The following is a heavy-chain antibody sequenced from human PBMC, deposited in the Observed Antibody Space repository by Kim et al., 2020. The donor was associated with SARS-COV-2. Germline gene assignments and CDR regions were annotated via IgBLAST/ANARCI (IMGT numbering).Heavy chain of an antibody. CDR2: ISSNGGST. Sequence: GGSLRLSCSASGFTFSSYAIHWVRQAPGKGLEYVSAISSNGGSTYYADSVKGRFTISRDNSKNTLYLQMSSLRAEDTAVYYCVKGRPGFGESLTPDYWGQGTLVTVSS. V-gene: IGHV3-64D*09. CDR1: GFTFSSYA. CDR3: VKGRPGFGESLTPDY. J-gene: IGHJ4*02. D-gene: IGHD3-10*01.